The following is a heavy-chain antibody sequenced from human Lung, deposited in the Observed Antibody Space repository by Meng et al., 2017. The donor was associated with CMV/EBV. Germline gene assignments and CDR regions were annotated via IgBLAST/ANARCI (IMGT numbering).Heavy chain of an antibody. CDR1: GFTFSSYW. J-gene: IGHJ4*02. V-gene: IGHV3-7*04. CDR2: IKQDGSEK. Sequence: GESXKISCAASGFTFSSYWMSWVRQAPGKGLEWVANIKQDGSEKYYVDSVKGRFTISRDNAKNSLYLQMNSLRAEDTAVYYCARGGRTRLRYFDWLFLFDYWGQGTLVNVYS. CDR3: ARGGRTRLRYFDWLFLFDY. D-gene: IGHD3-9*01.